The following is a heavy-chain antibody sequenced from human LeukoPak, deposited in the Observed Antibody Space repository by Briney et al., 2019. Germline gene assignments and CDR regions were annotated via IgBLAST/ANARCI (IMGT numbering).Heavy chain of an antibody. J-gene: IGHJ4*02. CDR1: GYIFTSYG. CDR3: ARVLGKRAIDY. V-gene: IGHV1-18*01. D-gene: IGHD1-26*01. Sequence: ASVKVSCKASGYIFTSYGISWVRQAPGQGLEWMGWINTYNGNTKYVQKLQGRVTMTTDTSTSTAYMELRSLRSDDTAVYYCARVLGKRAIDYWGQGTLVTVSS. CDR2: INTYNGNT.